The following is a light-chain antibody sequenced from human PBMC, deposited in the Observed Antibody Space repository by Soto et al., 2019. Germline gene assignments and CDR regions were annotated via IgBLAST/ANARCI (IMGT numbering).Light chain of an antibody. CDR1: QSISSW. Sequence: DIQMTQSPSILSSSVGDRGTITCRASQSISSWLAWYQQKPGKAPKLLIYDASSLESGVPSRFSGSGSGTEFTLTISSPQPDDFATYYCQQYNSYPYTFGHGTKLEIK. V-gene: IGKV1-5*01. CDR3: QQYNSYPYT. CDR2: DAS. J-gene: IGKJ2*01.